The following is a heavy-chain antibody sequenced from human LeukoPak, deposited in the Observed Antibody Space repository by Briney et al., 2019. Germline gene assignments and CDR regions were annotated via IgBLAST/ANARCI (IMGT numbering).Heavy chain of an antibody. CDR3: ASIKYYYDNRDAFDI. J-gene: IGHJ3*02. D-gene: IGHD3-22*01. V-gene: IGHV1-46*01. CDR1: GYTFTNYY. Sequence: ASVKVSCKASGYTFTNYYMHWVRQAPGQGLEWMGIINPSGGSTSYAQKFQGRVTMTRDTSTSTVYMELSSLRSEDTAVYYCASIKYYYDNRDAFDIWGQGTMVTVSS. CDR2: INPSGGST.